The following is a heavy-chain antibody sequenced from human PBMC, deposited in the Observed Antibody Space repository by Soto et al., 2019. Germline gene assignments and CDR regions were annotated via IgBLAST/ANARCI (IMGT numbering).Heavy chain of an antibody. Sequence: QLQLQESGPGLVKPSETLSLTCTVSGGSISTGHYYWGWIRQPPGKGLEWIGSIFYTGSTYHNPSLKSRVPISVDTSKNQSSLKLNSVTAADTAVYYCARSSAQAYAFWGQGTMVTVSS. CDR3: ARSSAQAYAF. CDR2: IFYTGST. V-gene: IGHV4-39*01. J-gene: IGHJ3*01. D-gene: IGHD2-2*01. CDR1: GGSISTGHYY.